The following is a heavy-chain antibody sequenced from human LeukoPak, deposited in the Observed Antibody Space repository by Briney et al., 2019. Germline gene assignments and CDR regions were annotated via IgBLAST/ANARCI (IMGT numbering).Heavy chain of an antibody. CDR1: GYTFTSYA. Sequence: ASVKVSCKASGYTFTSYAMNWVRQATGQGLEWMGWMNPNSGNTGYAQKFQGRVTMTRNTSISTAYMELSSLRSEDTAVYYCATNPPQYSGSSYYYYFYMDVWGKGTAVTISS. J-gene: IGHJ6*03. D-gene: IGHD1-26*01. CDR2: MNPNSGNT. CDR3: ATNPPQYSGSSYYYYFYMDV. V-gene: IGHV1-8*02.